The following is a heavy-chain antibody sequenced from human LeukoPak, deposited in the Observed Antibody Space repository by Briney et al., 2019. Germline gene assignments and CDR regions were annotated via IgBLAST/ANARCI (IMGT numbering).Heavy chain of an antibody. CDR2: ISGSGGST. Sequence: GGSLRLSCAASGFTFASYAMSWVRQAPGKGLEGVSAISGSGGSTYYADSVKGRFTISRDNSKNTLYLQMNSLRAEDTAVYYCAKGIAAAGLYYYYGMDVWGQGTTVTVSS. CDR3: AKGIAAAGLYYYYGMDV. CDR1: GFTFASYA. J-gene: IGHJ6*02. D-gene: IGHD6-13*01. V-gene: IGHV3-23*01.